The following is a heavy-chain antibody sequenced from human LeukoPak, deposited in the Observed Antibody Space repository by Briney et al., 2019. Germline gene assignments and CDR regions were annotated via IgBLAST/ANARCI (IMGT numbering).Heavy chain of an antibody. D-gene: IGHD2-21*01. CDR3: ARDFFPVVDSTWYEIGY. CDR2: IRFDGSKK. J-gene: IGHJ4*02. V-gene: IGHV3-30*02. CDR1: GFTFSSYG. Sequence: GGSLRLSCAASGFTFSSYGIHWVRQAPGKGLEWVAFIRFDGSKKDYADSVMGRFTISRDNSRNTLYLQMDSLRSEDTAVYYCARDFFPVVDSTWYEIGYWGQGTLVTVSS.